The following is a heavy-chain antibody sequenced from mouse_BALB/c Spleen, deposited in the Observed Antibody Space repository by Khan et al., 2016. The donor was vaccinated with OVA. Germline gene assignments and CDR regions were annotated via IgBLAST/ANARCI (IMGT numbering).Heavy chain of an antibody. CDR2: IIYTGYT. V-gene: IGHV3-8*02. J-gene: IGHJ3*01. CDR3: ARSTYRYAFVY. Sequence: EVQLQESGPSLVKPSQTLSLTCSATGDSITSGYWNWIRKFPGNKLEYMGYIIYTGYTYYNPSLKSRISITRHTSKNQYYLQLRSVTDEDTATYYCARSTYRYAFVYWGQGTLVTVSA. CDR1: GDSITSGY. D-gene: IGHD2-12*01.